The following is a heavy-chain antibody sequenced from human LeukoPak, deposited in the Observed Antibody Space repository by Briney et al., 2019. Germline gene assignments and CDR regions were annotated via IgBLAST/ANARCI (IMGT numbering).Heavy chain of an antibody. CDR3: ARAAARYFDY. CDR2: ISSSSSYI. Sequence: GGSLRLSCAASGFTFSSYSMNWVRQAPGKGLEWVSSISSSSSYIYYADSVKGRFTISRDNAKNSLYLQMNSLRAEDTAVYYCARAAARYFDYWGQGTLSPSPQ. CDR1: GFTFSSYS. J-gene: IGHJ4*02. V-gene: IGHV3-21*01.